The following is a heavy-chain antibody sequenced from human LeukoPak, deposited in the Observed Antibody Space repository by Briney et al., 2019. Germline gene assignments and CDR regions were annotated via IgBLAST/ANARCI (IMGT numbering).Heavy chain of an antibody. CDR2: ISGSGGST. CDR1: GFTFSSYG. J-gene: IGHJ4*02. CDR3: ATGSGYYYDH. V-gene: IGHV3-23*01. D-gene: IGHD3-22*01. Sequence: GGSLRLSCAASGFTFSSYGMHWVRQAPGKGLEWVSAISGSGGSTYYADSVKGRFTISRDNSKNTLYLQMNSLRVEDTAVYYCATGSGYYYDHWGQGTLVTVSS.